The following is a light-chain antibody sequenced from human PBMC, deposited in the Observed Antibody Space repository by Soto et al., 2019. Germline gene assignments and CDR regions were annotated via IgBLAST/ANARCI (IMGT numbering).Light chain of an antibody. Sequence: QSALTQPRSVSGSPKQSVTISCTGTSSDVGTYNYVSWFQQHPGKAPKLMISDVSKRPSGVPDRFSGSKSGNTAYLTISGLQAEDEADYYCCSYAGSYILLFGGGTKLTVL. V-gene: IGLV2-11*01. J-gene: IGLJ2*01. CDR1: SSDVGTYNY. CDR2: DVS. CDR3: CSYAGSYILL.